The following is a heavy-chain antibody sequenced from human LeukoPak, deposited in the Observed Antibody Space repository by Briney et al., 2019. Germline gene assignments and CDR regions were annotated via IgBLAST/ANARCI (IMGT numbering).Heavy chain of an antibody. Sequence: GGSLRLSCAASGFVFSNSWVYWVRQTPGKGLVWVSRINIDGSMVDYADSVKGRFTISRDNAKDTLFLQMNSLRVDDTAVYYCARRAIYYRDWFAPWGQGVPVIVSS. D-gene: IGHD1-26*01. V-gene: IGHV3-74*01. CDR1: GFVFSNSW. CDR3: ARRAIYYRDWFAP. CDR2: INIDGSMV. J-gene: IGHJ5*02.